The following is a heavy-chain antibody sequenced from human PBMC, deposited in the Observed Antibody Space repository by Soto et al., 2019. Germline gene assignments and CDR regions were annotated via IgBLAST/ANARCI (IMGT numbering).Heavy chain of an antibody. CDR3: AKELDGASRDLDS. V-gene: IGHV3-9*01. D-gene: IGHD2-15*01. CDR2: ITWNSETL. CDR1: GFTFDEYA. Sequence: GGSLRLSCTASGFTFDEYAMHWVRQAPGKGLEWVSGITWNSETLGYGDSVKGRFTISRDNAKNSLYLQMHSLRVEDTAFYFCAKELDGASRDLDSWGQGTLVTVSS. J-gene: IGHJ4*02.